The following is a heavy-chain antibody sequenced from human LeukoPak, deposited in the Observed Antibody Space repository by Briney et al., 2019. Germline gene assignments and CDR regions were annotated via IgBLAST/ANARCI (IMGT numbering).Heavy chain of an antibody. D-gene: IGHD6-19*01. Sequence: PSETLSLTCTVSGGSISSYYWSWIRQPPGKGLEWIGYIYYSGSTNYNPSLKSRVTIPVDTSKNQFSLKLSSVTAADTAVYYCAREYSSGWYGSFFDYWGQGTLVTDSS. CDR2: IYYSGST. CDR3: AREYSSGWYGSFFDY. J-gene: IGHJ4*02. CDR1: GGSISSYY. V-gene: IGHV4-59*01.